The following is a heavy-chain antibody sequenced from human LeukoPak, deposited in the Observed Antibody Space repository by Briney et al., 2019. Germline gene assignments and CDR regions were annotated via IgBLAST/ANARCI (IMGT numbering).Heavy chain of an antibody. Sequence: PGGSLRLSCAASGFTFSSYSMNWLRQAPGKGLEWVSSISSSSSYIYYADSVKGRFTISRDNAKNSLYLQINSLRAEDTAVYYCARVVVGATNLDYWGQGTLVSVSS. CDR3: ARVVVGATNLDY. D-gene: IGHD1-26*01. V-gene: IGHV3-21*01. CDR2: ISSSSSYI. J-gene: IGHJ4*02. CDR1: GFTFSSYS.